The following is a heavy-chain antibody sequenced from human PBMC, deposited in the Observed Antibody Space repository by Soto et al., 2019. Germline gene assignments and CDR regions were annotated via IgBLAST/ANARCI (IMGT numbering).Heavy chain of an antibody. V-gene: IGHV4-30-4*01. Sequence: QVQLQESGPGLVKPSETLSLTCTVSGGSISGGVHSWSWIRQPPGKGLEWIGHIFDSGSTYYNTSLKSRLTISVDTSKNQFSLRLSSVTAADTAVYYCAREIMPLTNDWYFDLWGRGTLVTVSS. D-gene: IGHD2-8*01. J-gene: IGHJ2*01. CDR1: GGSISGGVHS. CDR3: AREIMPLTNDWYFDL. CDR2: IFDSGST.